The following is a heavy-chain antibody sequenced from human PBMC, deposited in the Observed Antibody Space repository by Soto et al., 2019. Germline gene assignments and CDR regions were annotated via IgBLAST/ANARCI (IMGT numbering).Heavy chain of an antibody. CDR1: GGSISSYY. D-gene: IGHD1-26*01. Sequence: QVQLQESGPGLVKPSETLSLTCTVSGGSISSYYWSWIRQPPGKGLEWIGDIYYSGSTNYNPSLKSRVTISVDTSKNQFSLKLSSVTAADTAVYYCARRYGGNLDYWGQGTLVTVSS. J-gene: IGHJ4*02. V-gene: IGHV4-59*08. CDR3: ARRYGGNLDY. CDR2: IYYSGST.